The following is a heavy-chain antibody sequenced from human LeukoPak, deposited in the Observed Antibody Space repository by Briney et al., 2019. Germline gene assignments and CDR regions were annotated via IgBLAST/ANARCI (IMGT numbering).Heavy chain of an antibody. CDR1: GFTFNRYG. D-gene: IGHD1-26*01. CDR2: ISGSGGST. CDR3: ATTHLGATRGYFDY. J-gene: IGHJ4*02. V-gene: IGHV3-23*01. Sequence: GGSLRLSCAASGFTFNRYGMSWVRQAPGKGLEWVSAISGSGGSTYYADSVKGRFTISRDNSKNTLYLQMNSLRAEDTAVYYCATTHLGATRGYFDYWGQGTLVTVSS.